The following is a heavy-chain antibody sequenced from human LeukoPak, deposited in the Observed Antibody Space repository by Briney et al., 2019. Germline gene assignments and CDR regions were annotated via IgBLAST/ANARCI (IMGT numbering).Heavy chain of an antibody. CDR1: VDSDSSYSAA. Sequence: SHTLSLTCAISVDSDSSYSAAGNSGSQSRARGLELRERTYYRSKWYNDYAVSVESRITIHPDTSKNQFSLQLNSVPPEDTAVYYCARERLGDWYFDLWGRGTLVTVPS. CDR3: ARERLGDWYFDL. V-gene: IGHV6-1*01. CDR2: TYYRSKWYN. J-gene: IGHJ2*01. D-gene: IGHD3-3*01.